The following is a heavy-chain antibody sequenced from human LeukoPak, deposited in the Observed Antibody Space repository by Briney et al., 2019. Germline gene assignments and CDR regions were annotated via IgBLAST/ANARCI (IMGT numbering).Heavy chain of an antibody. Sequence: KTGGSLRLSCAASGFTFSSYSMTWVRQAPGKGLEWVSSISSSSSYIYYADSVKGRFTISRDNAKNSLYLQMNSLRAEDTAVYYCARDRIQLWNDAFDIWGQGTMVTVAS. CDR1: GFTFSSYS. V-gene: IGHV3-21*01. CDR2: ISSSSSYI. CDR3: ARDRIQLWNDAFDI. D-gene: IGHD5-18*01. J-gene: IGHJ3*02.